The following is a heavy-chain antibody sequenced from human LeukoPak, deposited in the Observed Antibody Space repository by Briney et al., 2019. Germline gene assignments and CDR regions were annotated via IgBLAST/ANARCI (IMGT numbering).Heavy chain of an antibody. CDR3: ARSYSNHLFGMDV. V-gene: IGHV3-48*02. J-gene: IGHJ6*02. CDR1: GFTFSDYS. Sequence: PGGSLRLSCAASGFTFSDYSMNWVRQAPGKGLEWVSYISSSSRNINYSDSVKGRFTISRDNAKNSLYLQMNSLRDEDTAVYYCARSYSNHLFGMDVWGQGTAVTVSS. CDR2: ISSSSRNI. D-gene: IGHD4-11*01.